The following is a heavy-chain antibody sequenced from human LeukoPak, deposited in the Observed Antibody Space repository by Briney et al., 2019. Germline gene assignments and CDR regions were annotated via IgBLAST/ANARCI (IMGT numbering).Heavy chain of an antibody. J-gene: IGHJ5*02. CDR3: ARAWELNWFDP. Sequence: ASVKVSCKASGYTFTSYYMHWVRQAPGQGLEWMGIINPSGGSTSYAQKFQGRVTMTRDTSTSTVYMDLSSLRSEDTAVYYCARAWELNWFDPWGQGTLVTVSS. D-gene: IGHD1-26*01. CDR1: GYTFTSYY. CDR2: INPSGGST. V-gene: IGHV1-46*01.